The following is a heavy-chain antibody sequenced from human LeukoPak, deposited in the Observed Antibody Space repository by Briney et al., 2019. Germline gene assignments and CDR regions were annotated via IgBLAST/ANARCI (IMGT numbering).Heavy chain of an antibody. Sequence: GGSLRLSCAASGFTFDDCAMHWVRQAPGKGLEWVSGISWNSGSIGYADSVKGRFTISRDNAKNSLYLQMNSLRAEDTAVYFCARDKGGYDSSGNDYWGQGTLVTVSS. V-gene: IGHV3-9*01. J-gene: IGHJ4*02. CDR2: ISWNSGSI. D-gene: IGHD3-22*01. CDR1: GFTFDDCA. CDR3: ARDKGGYDSSGNDY.